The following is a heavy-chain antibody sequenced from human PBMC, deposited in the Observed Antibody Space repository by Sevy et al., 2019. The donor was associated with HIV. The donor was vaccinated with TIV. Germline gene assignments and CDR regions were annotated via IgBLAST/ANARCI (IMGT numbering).Heavy chain of an antibody. J-gene: IGHJ4*02. CDR3: ARDLYSSGWGGDY. CDR1: GATLRNYA. V-gene: IGHV1-69*04. Sequence: ASVKVSCKASGATLRNYAVSWVRQAPGQGLEWVGSIIPIFEKPTYAQKFQGRVTMTRDTSTSTVYMELSSLRSEDTAVYYCARDLYSSGWGGDYWGQGTLVTVSS. CDR2: IIPIFEKP. D-gene: IGHD6-19*01.